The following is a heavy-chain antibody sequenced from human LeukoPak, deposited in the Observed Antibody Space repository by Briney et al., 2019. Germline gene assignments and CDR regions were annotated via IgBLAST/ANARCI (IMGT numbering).Heavy chain of an antibody. D-gene: IGHD6-13*01. V-gene: IGHV4-39*07. CDR3: ARVGSSWYYFDY. CDR1: GGSISSSSYY. J-gene: IGHJ4*02. Sequence: SETLSLTCTVSGGSISSSSYYWGWIRQPPGKGLEWIGSIYYSGSTYYNPSLKSRVTISLDTFKNQFSLKLSSVTAADTAVYYCARVGSSWYYFDYWGPGTLVTVSS. CDR2: IYYSGST.